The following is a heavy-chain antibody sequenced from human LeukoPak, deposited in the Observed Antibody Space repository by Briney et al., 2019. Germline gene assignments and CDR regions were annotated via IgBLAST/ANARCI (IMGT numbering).Heavy chain of an antibody. CDR1: GYTFTGYY. CDR3: ARVEWFGELFRSDAFDI. V-gene: IGHV1-2*02. CDR2: INPNSGGT. J-gene: IGHJ3*02. Sequence: ASVKVSCKASGYTFTGYYMHWVRQAPGQGLEWMGWINPNSGGTNYAQKFQGRVTMTRDTSISTAYMELSRLRSDDTAVYYCARVEWFGELFRSDAFDIWGQGTMVTVSS. D-gene: IGHD3-10*01.